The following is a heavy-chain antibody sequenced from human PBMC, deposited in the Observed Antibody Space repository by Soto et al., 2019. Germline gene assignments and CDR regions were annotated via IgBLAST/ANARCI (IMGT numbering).Heavy chain of an antibody. V-gene: IGHV1-69*01. J-gene: IGHJ4*02. D-gene: IGHD3-22*01. CDR1: EGTFSSYA. CDR3: ARVLYYDSSGYSEFDY. CDR2: IIPNFGTA. Sequence: QVQLVQSGAEVKKPGSSVKVSCKASEGTFSSYAISWVRQAPGQGLEWMGGIIPNFGTADYAQKFQGRVTITADEPTSTAYMELGSLRSEDTAVYYCARVLYYDSSGYSEFDYWGQGTLVTVSS.